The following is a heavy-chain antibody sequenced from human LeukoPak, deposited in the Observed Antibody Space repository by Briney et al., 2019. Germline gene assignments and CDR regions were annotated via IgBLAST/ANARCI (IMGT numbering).Heavy chain of an antibody. J-gene: IGHJ4*02. CDR2: ISWNSGSI. CDR1: GFTFDDYV. Sequence: PGGSLRLPCAASGFTFDDYVMHWVRQAPGKGLEWVSGISWNSGSIGYADSVKGRFTISRDNAKNSLYLQMNSLRAEDTALYYCAKGGYSYGRSFDYWGQGTLVTVSS. CDR3: AKGGYSYGRSFDY. D-gene: IGHD5-18*01. V-gene: IGHV3-9*01.